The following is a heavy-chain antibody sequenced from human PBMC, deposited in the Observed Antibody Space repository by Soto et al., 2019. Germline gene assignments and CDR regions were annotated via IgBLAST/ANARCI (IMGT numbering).Heavy chain of an antibody. CDR1: GGPIKTGDYY. CDR2: AFYSGTT. Sequence: NPSETLSLTCNVSGGPIKTGDYYWNWIRQPPGKGLEWIGYAFYSGTTNYSPSLKSRAAISMDTSKNQFSLSLTSVTAADTAVYYCARAGFSYGHLLFWGQGIRVTVSS. V-gene: IGHV4-30-4*01. J-gene: IGHJ4*02. D-gene: IGHD3-10*01. CDR3: ARAGFSYGHLLF.